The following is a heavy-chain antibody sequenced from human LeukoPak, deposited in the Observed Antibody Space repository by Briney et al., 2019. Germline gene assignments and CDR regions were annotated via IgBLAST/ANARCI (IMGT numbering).Heavy chain of an antibody. Sequence: GGSLRLSCTASGLLFGDYAMTWVRQAPGKGLEWIGLIRSKAYGGTTEYAASVKGRFTISRDDSKSIAYVQMNSLKTEDTAVYHCTVQVVPSDNWFDPWGQGTLVTVSS. CDR1: GLLFGDYA. V-gene: IGHV3-49*04. CDR3: TVQVVPSDNWFDP. J-gene: IGHJ5*02. D-gene: IGHD2-8*02. CDR2: IRSKAYGGTT.